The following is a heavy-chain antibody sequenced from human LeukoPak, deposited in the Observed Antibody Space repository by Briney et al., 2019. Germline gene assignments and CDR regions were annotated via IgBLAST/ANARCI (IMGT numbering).Heavy chain of an antibody. CDR2: ISSSGSIV. CDR3: AREGRDGYNRVYFFDY. Sequence: GRSLRLSCAASGFTFNSYGIHWGRQAPGEGLEWVSHISSSGSIVFYADSVKGRFTISRDNARNSLHLQMNSLRAEDTAVYYCAREGRDGYNRVYFFDYWGQGTLVTVSS. V-gene: IGHV3-48*04. D-gene: IGHD5-24*01. J-gene: IGHJ4*02. CDR1: GFTFNSYG.